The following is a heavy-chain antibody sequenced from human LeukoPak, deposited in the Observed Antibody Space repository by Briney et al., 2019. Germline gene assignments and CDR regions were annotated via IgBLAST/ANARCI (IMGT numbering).Heavy chain of an antibody. CDR1: GFTFDDYA. J-gene: IGHJ6*02. Sequence: GGSLRLSCAASGFTFDDYAMRWVRQAPGKGLEWVSGISWNSGSIGYADSVKGRFTISRDNAKNSLYLQMNSLRAEDTALYYCAKGTSIQYYYYGMDVWGQGTTVTVSS. CDR2: ISWNSGSI. CDR3: AKGTSIQYYYYGMDV. V-gene: IGHV3-9*01.